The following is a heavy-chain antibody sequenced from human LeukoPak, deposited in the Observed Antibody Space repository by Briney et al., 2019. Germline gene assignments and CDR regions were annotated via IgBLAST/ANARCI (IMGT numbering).Heavy chain of an antibody. D-gene: IGHD3-10*01. CDR2: ISSSSYI. CDR1: GFTFSSYS. CDR3: ARVVITMVRGVIYYYYYMDV. Sequence: GGSLRLSCAASGFTFSSYSMNWVRQAPGKGLEWVSSISSSSYIYYADSVKGRFTISRDNAKNSLYLQMNSLRAEDTAVYYCARVVITMVRGVIYYYYYMDVWGKGTTVTISS. V-gene: IGHV3-21*01. J-gene: IGHJ6*03.